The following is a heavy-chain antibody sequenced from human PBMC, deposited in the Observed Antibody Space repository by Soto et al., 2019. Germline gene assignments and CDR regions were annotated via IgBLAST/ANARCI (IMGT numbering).Heavy chain of an antibody. V-gene: IGHV3-23*01. CDR1: GFTFSNYA. D-gene: IGHD2-21*01. CDR2: IGAGGAGT. J-gene: IGHJ4*02. CDR3: AKEPDLWPY. Sequence: PGGSLRLSCAASGFTFSNYAMRWVRQAPGKGLEWVSGIGAGGAGTYYADSVKGRFTISRDNSKSTLYLQMNSLRAEDTAVYHCAKEPDLWPYWGQGTLVTVSS.